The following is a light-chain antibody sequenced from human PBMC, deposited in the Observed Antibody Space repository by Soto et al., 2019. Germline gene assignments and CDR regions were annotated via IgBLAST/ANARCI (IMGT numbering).Light chain of an antibody. Sequence: DIPMTQSPSSLSASVGDRVTITCRASQDISNSLAWYQQKPGKVRKVLMCAACILQSGVPARFSGSGSGTDFALTISSLQPEDVATYYCAKYNSAPLTFGGGTKVEI. CDR3: AKYNSAPLT. CDR2: AAC. V-gene: IGKV1-27*01. CDR1: QDISNS. J-gene: IGKJ4*01.